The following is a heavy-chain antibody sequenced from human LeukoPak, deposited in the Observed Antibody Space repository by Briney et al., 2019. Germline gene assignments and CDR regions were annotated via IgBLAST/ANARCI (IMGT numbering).Heavy chain of an antibody. Sequence: GGSLRLSCAASGFTFTSHWMSWVRQAPGKGLEWVARMNLDGSEKYYVDSVKGRFTISRDNATTSLYLEMNSLRAEDTAVYYCARDATYCTNGVCYTRFDYWGQGTLVTVSS. D-gene: IGHD2-8*01. CDR2: MNLDGSEK. V-gene: IGHV3-7*01. CDR1: GFTFTSHW. J-gene: IGHJ4*02. CDR3: ARDATYCTNGVCYTRFDY.